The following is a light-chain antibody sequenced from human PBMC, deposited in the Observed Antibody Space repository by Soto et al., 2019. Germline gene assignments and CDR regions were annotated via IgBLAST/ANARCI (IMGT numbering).Light chain of an antibody. CDR1: SSDVGSYNL. J-gene: IGLJ1*01. CDR2: EVS. Sequence: QSALTQAASVSGSPGQSITISCTGTSSDVGSYNLVSWYQQHPGKAPKLMIYEVSKRPSGLSNRFSGSKSSNTASLTISGLQAEDEADYYCCSYAGSRTPLIFGTGTKVTVL. CDR3: CSYAGSRTPLI. V-gene: IGLV2-23*02.